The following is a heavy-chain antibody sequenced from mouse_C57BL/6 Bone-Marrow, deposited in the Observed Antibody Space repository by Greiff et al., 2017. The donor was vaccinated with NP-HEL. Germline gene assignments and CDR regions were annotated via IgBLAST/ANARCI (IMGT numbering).Heavy chain of an antibody. Sequence: QVQLQQSGAELVRPGTSVKMSCTASGYTFTNYWIGWAKQRPGQGLEWIGDIYPGGGYTNYNEKFKGKATLTADKSSSTAYMQFSSLTSGDSAIYYCARSDGNYFYWYFDVWGTGTTVTVSS. CDR2: IYPGGGYT. CDR1: GYTFTNYW. CDR3: ARSDGNYFYWYFDV. J-gene: IGHJ1*03. D-gene: IGHD2-1*01. V-gene: IGHV1-63*01.